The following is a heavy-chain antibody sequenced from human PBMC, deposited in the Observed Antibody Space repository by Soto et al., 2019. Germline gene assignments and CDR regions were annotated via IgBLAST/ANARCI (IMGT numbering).Heavy chain of an antibody. Sequence: QVQLVESGGGVVQPGRSLRLSCAASGFTFSSYAMHWVRQAPGKGLEWVAVISYDGSNKYYADSVKGRFTISRDNSKNTLYLQMNSLRAEDTAVYYCAREAHIAALGNYFDYWGQGTLVTVSS. CDR1: GFTFSSYA. V-gene: IGHV3-30-3*01. CDR3: AREAHIAALGNYFDY. D-gene: IGHD6-13*01. CDR2: ISYDGSNK. J-gene: IGHJ4*02.